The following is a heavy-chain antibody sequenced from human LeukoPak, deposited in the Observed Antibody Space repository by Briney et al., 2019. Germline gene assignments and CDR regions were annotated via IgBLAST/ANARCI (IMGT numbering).Heavy chain of an antibody. CDR2: INAGNGNT. D-gene: IGHD6-13*01. CDR3: AREIRIAAAGTFGY. CDR1: GYTFTSYA. V-gene: IGHV1-3*01. J-gene: IGHJ4*02. Sequence: GASVKVSCKASGYTFTSYAMHWVRQAPGQRLEWMGWINAGNGNTKYSQKLQGRVTITRDTSASTAYMELSSLRSEDTAVYYCAREIRIAAAGTFGYWGQGTLVTVSS.